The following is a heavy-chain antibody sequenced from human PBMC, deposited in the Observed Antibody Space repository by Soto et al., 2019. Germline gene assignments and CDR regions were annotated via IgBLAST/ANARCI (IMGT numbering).Heavy chain of an antibody. J-gene: IGHJ6*02. Sequence: QVQLKESGPGLVKPSETLSLTCTVSGGSISTYYWTWIRQSPGQGLEWIGSTNYNPSLKSRATITVDTSKNQHSLKLSSVTAADTAVYYCARDLGNHYTMDVWGQGTTVTVSS. CDR2: T. CDR3: ARDLGNHYTMDV. V-gene: IGHV4-59*01. CDR1: GGSISTYY. D-gene: IGHD1-1*01.